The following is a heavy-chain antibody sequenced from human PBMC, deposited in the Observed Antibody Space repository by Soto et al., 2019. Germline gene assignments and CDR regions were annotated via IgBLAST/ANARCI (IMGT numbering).Heavy chain of an antibody. CDR3: ARFVRDWSGGSCNFTREAVAI. CDR2: IYYSGST. J-gene: IGHJ3*02. D-gene: IGHD2-15*01. Sequence: LPLTYTVSGGYIRSYYWSWMRPPAVKGLEWIGYIYYSGSTNYNPSLKSRVSISVDTSKNQFSLKRSSVTAADTAVYYCARFVRDWSGGSCNFTREAVAIWCQGTWVT. CDR1: GGYIRSYY. V-gene: IGHV4-59*08.